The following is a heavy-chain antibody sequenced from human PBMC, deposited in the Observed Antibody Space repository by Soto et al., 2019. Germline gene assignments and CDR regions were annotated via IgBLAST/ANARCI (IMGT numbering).Heavy chain of an antibody. Sequence: APVKASSKVSGVRIISYSISCLRQAHEQGLEWMGRIIPILGIANYAQKFQGRVTITADKSTSTAYMELSSLRSEDTAVYYCARALRGGEQQADALLIYGMDVWGQGTTVTVSS. CDR3: ARALRGGEQQADALLIYGMDV. V-gene: IGHV1-69*04. CDR2: IIPILGIA. CDR1: GVRIISYS. D-gene: IGHD6-13*01. J-gene: IGHJ6*01.